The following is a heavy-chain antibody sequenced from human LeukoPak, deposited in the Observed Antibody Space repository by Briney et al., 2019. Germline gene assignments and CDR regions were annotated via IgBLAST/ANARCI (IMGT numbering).Heavy chain of an antibody. CDR1: GFTVSSNY. Sequence: GGSLRLSCAASGFTVSSNYMSWVRQAPGKGLEWVSVIYSGGSTYYADSVKGRFTISRDNSKNTLYLQMNSLRAEDTAVYYCARDRSGDSSGYYDYWGQGTLVTVSS. CDR3: ARDRSGDSSGYYDY. CDR2: IYSGGST. D-gene: IGHD3-22*01. V-gene: IGHV3-53*01. J-gene: IGHJ4*02.